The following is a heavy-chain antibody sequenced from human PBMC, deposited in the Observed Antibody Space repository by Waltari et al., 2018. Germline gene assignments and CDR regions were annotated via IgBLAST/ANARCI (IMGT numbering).Heavy chain of an antibody. J-gene: IGHJ5*02. D-gene: IGHD6-13*01. CDR2: TYFRSRWYN. V-gene: IGHV6-1*01. CDR3: ARGLDAVVDYSSSYGGFCFDP. Sequence: QVQLQQSGPGLVRPSQTLSLTCAISGESVSSNNAWNWIRQSPSRGLEWLGRTYFRSRWYNDYAESVKGRITINSDTSKNQFTLSLNSVTPEDTAVYYCARGLDAVVDYSSSYGGFCFDPWGQGTLVSVSS. CDR1: GESVSSNNA.